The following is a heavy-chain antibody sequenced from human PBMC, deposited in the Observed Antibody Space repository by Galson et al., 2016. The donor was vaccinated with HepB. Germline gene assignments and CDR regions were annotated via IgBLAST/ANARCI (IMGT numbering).Heavy chain of an antibody. D-gene: IGHD1-14*01. CDR2: LKPDGSVE. CDR1: GFIFSTYW. J-gene: IGHJ3*02. CDR3: TINHDYAFHT. V-gene: IGHV3-7*01. Sequence: SLRLSCAASGFIFSTYWMWWVRPVPGKGLEWVANLKPDGSVEYYVDSVRGRFNISRDNAKNSLYLQMNSLRGEDTAVYYCTINHDYAFHTWGQGTVVTVSS.